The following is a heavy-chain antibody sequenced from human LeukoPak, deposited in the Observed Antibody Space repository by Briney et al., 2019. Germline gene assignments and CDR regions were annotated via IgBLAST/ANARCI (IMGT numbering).Heavy chain of an antibody. J-gene: IGHJ4*02. D-gene: IGHD3-10*01. Sequence: ASVKVSCKASGYTFTGYYMHWVRHAPGRGLEWMGWINPNRGGTNYTQKSRGRDTMPRDTSISTAYMERGRLRSDDTAVYYCARDERFGDSGIDYWGQGTLVTVSS. CDR2: INPNRGGT. CDR3: ARDERFGDSGIDY. V-gene: IGHV1-2*02. CDR1: GYTFTGYY.